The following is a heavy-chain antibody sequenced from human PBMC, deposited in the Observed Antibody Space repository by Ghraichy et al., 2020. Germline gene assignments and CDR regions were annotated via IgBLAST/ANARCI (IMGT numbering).Heavy chain of an antibody. Sequence: GGSLRLSCAASGFTFSSYAMHWVRQAPGKGLEWVAVISYDGSNKYYADSVKGRFTISRDNSKNTLYLQMNSLRAEDTAVYYCARDQLHLGELSDYGMDVWGQGTTVTVSS. CDR2: ISYDGSNK. J-gene: IGHJ6*02. CDR3: ARDQLHLGELSDYGMDV. V-gene: IGHV3-30-3*01. D-gene: IGHD3-16*02. CDR1: GFTFSSYA.